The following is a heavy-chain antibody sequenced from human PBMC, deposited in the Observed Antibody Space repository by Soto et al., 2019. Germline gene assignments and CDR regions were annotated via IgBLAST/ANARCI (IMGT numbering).Heavy chain of an antibody. J-gene: IGHJ3*01. D-gene: IGHD6-19*01. CDR3: VREGSGWYSRGSFDF. Sequence: EVQLLESGGGLVRPGGSLRLSCAASRFTFSNYAMNWVRQAPGKGLEWVSVIRGSGGSASYADSVQGRFTISRENSNNTLSLQMNSLRAEDTAIYSCVREGSGWYSRGSFDFWGRGTMVTVSS. V-gene: IGHV3-23*01. CDR2: IRGSGGSA. CDR1: RFTFSNYA.